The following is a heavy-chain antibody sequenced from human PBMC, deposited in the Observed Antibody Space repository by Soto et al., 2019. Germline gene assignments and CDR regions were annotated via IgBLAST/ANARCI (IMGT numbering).Heavy chain of an antibody. D-gene: IGHD3-9*01. CDR1: GGSFSGYY. J-gene: IGHJ4*02. CDR2: INHSGST. Sequence: SETLSLTCAVYGGSFSGYYWSWIRQPPGKGLEWIGEINHSGSTNYNPSLKSRVTISVDTSKNQFSLKLSSVTAADTAVYYCVRKNWRGFRLGYFDYWGQGTLVTVSS. V-gene: IGHV4-34*01. CDR3: VRKNWRGFRLGYFDY.